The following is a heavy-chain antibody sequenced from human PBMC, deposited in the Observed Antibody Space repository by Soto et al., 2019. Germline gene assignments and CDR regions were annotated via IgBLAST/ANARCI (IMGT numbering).Heavy chain of an antibody. V-gene: IGHV4-31*03. CDR2: IYHSGRT. CDR1: GVSISSGGYY. J-gene: IGHJ4*02. CDR3: ARERGGYGLFDS. D-gene: IGHD5-18*01. Sequence: PSETLSLTCTVSGVSISSGGYYWGWIRQHPGKGLEWIGNIYHSGRTYYNPSLKSRVIMSVDTSKNHFSLNLNSVTAADTAVYYCARERGGYGLFDSWGQGTLVTVSS.